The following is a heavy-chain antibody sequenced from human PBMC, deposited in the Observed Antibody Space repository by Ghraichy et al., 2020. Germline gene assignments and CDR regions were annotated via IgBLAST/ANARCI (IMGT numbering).Heavy chain of an antibody. CDR1: GLTLSTYH. D-gene: IGHD1-14*01. V-gene: IGHV3-30*03. CDR3: ATEGGTSGAAPLFDP. Sequence: GGSLRLSCGASGLTLSTYHMHWVRQAPGTGLEWVAGILNDGISTYYVDAVKGRFTISRDNSKNTLYLQMDSLKVEDTALYYCATEGGTSGAAPLFDPWGQGTLVTVSS. J-gene: IGHJ5*02. CDR2: ILNDGIST.